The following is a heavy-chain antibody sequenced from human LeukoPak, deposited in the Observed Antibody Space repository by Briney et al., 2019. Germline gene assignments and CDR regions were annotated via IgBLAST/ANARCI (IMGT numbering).Heavy chain of an antibody. CDR3: ARGPGGFYSSSPRWFDY. CDR1: GGSFTNYY. CDR2: IYYSGST. D-gene: IGHD6-13*01. Sequence: SETLSLTCGVYGGSFTNYYWGWIRQPPGKGLEWIGSIYYSGSTYYNPSLKSRVTISVDTSKNQFSLKLSSVTAADTAVYYCARGPGGFYSSSPRWFDYWGQGTLVTVSS. J-gene: IGHJ4*02. V-gene: IGHV4-39*07.